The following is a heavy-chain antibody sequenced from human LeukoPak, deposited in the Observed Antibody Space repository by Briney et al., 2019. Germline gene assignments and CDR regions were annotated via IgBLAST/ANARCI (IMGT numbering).Heavy chain of an antibody. D-gene: IGHD3-10*01. CDR3: ASQSNYGSGRTGEFDY. CDR2: INPNSGGT. Sequence: ASVKVSCKASGYTFTGYYMHWVRQAPGQGLKWMGRINPNSGGTNYAQKFQGRVTMTRDTSISTAYMELSRLRSDDTAVYYCASQSNYGSGRTGEFDYWGQGTLVTVSS. V-gene: IGHV1-2*06. CDR1: GYTFTGYY. J-gene: IGHJ4*02.